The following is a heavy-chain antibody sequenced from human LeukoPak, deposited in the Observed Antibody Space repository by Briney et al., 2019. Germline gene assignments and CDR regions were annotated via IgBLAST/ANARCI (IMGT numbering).Heavy chain of an antibody. V-gene: IGHV3-49*04. J-gene: IGHJ4*02. Sequence: GGSLRLSCTASGLTLGDYAMSWVRQAPGKGVEGVGFIRKKGFGGTTEYAASVKGRFTISRDDSKSIDYLHMNSQKPEDRDVYYCTRANCVNGVCYHFDYWGQGTLVTVSS. D-gene: IGHD2-8*01. CDR3: TRANCVNGVCYHFDY. CDR2: IRKKGFGGTT. CDR1: GLTLGDYA.